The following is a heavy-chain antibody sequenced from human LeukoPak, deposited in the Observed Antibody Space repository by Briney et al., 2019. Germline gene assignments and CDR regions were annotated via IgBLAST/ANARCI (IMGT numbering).Heavy chain of an antibody. CDR3: ARNSGVGVVRIVDP. D-gene: IGHD2-15*01. CDR2: IYPGDSST. V-gene: IGHV5-51*01. J-gene: IGHJ5*02. CDR1: GYTFSNFW. Sequence: GESLKISCKASGYTFSNFWIGWVRQMPGKGLEWMGIIYPGDSSTKYSPSFQGPVAISTDASISTAFLQVNTLEASDTAIYYCARNSGVGVVRIVDPWGQGTPVTVSS.